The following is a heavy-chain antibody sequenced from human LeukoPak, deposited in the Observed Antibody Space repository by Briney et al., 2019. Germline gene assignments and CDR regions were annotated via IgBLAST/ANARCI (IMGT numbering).Heavy chain of an antibody. J-gene: IGHJ6*02. V-gene: IGHV3-30-3*01. CDR1: GFPFSSYW. Sequence: GGSLRLSCVASGFPFSSYWMTWVRQAPGKGLEWVAVISYDGSNKYYADSVKGRFTISRDNSKNTLYLQMNSLRAEDTAVYYCARDIVVVVAATKHYYYYGMDVWGQGTTVTVSS. CDR2: ISYDGSNK. D-gene: IGHD2-15*01. CDR3: ARDIVVVVAATKHYYYYGMDV.